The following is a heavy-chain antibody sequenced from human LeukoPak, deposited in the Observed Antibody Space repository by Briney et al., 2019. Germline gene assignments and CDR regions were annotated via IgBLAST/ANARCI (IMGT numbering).Heavy chain of an antibody. CDR3: ARVSIAAAGTLFYYYYYYMDV. Sequence: PGGSLRLSCAASGFTFSSYWMSWVRQAPGKGLEWVANIKQDGSEKYYVDSVKGRFTISRDNAKNSLYLQMNSLRAEDTAVYYCARVSIAAAGTLFYYYYYYMDVWGKGTTVTISS. D-gene: IGHD6-13*01. CDR1: GFTFSSYW. V-gene: IGHV3-7*01. CDR2: IKQDGSEK. J-gene: IGHJ6*03.